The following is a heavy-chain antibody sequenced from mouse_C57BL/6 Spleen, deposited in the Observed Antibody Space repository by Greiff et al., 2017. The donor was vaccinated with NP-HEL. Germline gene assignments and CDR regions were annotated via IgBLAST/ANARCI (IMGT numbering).Heavy chain of an antibody. J-gene: IGHJ4*01. CDR3: AIWDLYAMDY. Sequence: VQLQQSGPGLVAPSQCLSITCTASGFSLTSYGVSWVRQPPGKGLEWMGVIWGDGSTNYHSALISRLSISKDNSKSQVVLKLNSLQTDDTATYYCAIWDLYAMDYWGQGTSVTVSS. D-gene: IGHD4-1*01. V-gene: IGHV2-3*01. CDR2: IWGDGST. CDR1: GFSLTSYG.